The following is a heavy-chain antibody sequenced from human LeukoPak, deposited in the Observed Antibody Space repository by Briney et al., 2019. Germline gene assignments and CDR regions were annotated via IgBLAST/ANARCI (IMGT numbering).Heavy chain of an antibody. CDR2: ISSNGGST. V-gene: IGHV3-64*01. J-gene: IGHJ6*03. CDR1: GFTFSSYA. CDR3: ARGTMVRGVIVYYYYMDV. Sequence: PGGSLRLSCAASGFTFSSYAMHWVRQAPGKGLEYVSAISSNGGSTYYANSVKGRFTISRDNSKNTLYLQMGSLRAEDMAVYYCARGTMVRGVIVYYYYMDVWGKGTTVTVSS. D-gene: IGHD3-10*01.